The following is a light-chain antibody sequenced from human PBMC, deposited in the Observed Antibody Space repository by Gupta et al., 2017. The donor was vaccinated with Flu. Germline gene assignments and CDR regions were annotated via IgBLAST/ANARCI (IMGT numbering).Light chain of an antibody. CDR2: DDN. CDR3: LSYDSDNHWV. Sequence: NFMLTQPHSVSESPGKTVAISCTRSSGTIASYYVQWYQQRPGSSPTLVIYDDNHRPSGVPDRFSGSIDRSSNSASLTISGLKTEDEADYYCLSYDSDNHWVFGGGTKLTVL. V-gene: IGLV6-57*01. CDR1: SGTIASYY. J-gene: IGLJ3*02.